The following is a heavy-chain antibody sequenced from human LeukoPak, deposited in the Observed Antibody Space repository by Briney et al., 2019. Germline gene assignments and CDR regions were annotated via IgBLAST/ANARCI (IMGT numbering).Heavy chain of an antibody. CDR2: IRYDGSNK. CDR1: GFTFSSYG. CDR3: AKEQYYYDSSGYFPA. J-gene: IGHJ4*02. V-gene: IGHV3-30*02. D-gene: IGHD3-22*01. Sequence: GGSLRLSCAASGFTFSSYGMHWVRQAPGKGLEWVAFIRYDGSNKYYADSVKGRFTISRDNSKNTLYLQMNSLRAEDTAVYYCAKEQYYYDSSGYFPAWGQGTLVTVSS.